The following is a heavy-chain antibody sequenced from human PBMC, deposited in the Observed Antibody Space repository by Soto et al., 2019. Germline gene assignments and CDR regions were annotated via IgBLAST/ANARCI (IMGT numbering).Heavy chain of an antibody. Sequence: PGGSLSLSCAASGFTFSSYGMHWVRQAPGKGLEWVAVIWYDGSNKYYADSVKGRFTISRDNSKNTLYLQMNSLRAEDTAVYYCARDHILSSWYFDYWGQGTLVTVSS. CDR1: GFTFSSYG. CDR2: IWYDGSNK. V-gene: IGHV3-33*01. CDR3: ARDHILSSWYFDY. D-gene: IGHD6-13*01. J-gene: IGHJ4*02.